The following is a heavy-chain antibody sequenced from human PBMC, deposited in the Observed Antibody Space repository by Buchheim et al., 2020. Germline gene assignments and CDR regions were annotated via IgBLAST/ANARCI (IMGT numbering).Heavy chain of an antibody. CDR3: ARDRIAAAGGRYPIDY. V-gene: IGHV3-30-3*01. D-gene: IGHD6-13*01. CDR1: GFTFSSYA. J-gene: IGHJ4*02. CDR2: ISYDGSNK. Sequence: QVQLVESGGGVVQPGRSLRLSCAASGFTFSSYAMHWVRQAPGKGLEWVAVISYDGSNKYYADSVKGRFTISRDNSKNTLYLQMNSLRAEDTAVYYCARDRIAAAGGRYPIDYWGQGTL.